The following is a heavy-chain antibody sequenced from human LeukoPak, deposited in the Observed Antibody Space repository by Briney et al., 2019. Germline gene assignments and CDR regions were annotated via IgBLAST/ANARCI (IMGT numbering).Heavy chain of an antibody. V-gene: IGHV3-15*01. CDR1: GFTFSSYW. D-gene: IGHD2-15*01. J-gene: IGHJ5*02. CDR3: TTPYRGYCSGGTCYGWFGP. CDR2: IKSKTDGGTT. Sequence: GGSLRLSCAASGFTFSSYWMSWVRQAPGRGLEWVGRIKSKTDGGTTDYAAPVKGRFNISRDDSKNILYLQMISLKDDDTAVYYCTTPYRGYCSGGTCYGWFGPWGQGTLVTVSS.